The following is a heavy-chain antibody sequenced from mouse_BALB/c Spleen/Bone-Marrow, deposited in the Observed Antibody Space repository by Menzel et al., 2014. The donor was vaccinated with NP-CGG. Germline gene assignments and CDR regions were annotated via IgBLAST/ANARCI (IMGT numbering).Heavy chain of an antibody. Sequence: VQLQESGAELVRPGVSVKISCKGSGYTFTDYAILWVKQSHAKSLEWIGLISGYYGDAIYNQKFKGKATMTVDKSSRTAYMDLARLTSEDSAIYYCARSGKVRNAMDYWGQGTSVTVPS. CDR1: GYTFTDYA. CDR2: ISGYYGDA. V-gene: IGHV1-67*01. J-gene: IGHJ4*01. D-gene: IGHD2-14*01. CDR3: ARSGKVRNAMDY.